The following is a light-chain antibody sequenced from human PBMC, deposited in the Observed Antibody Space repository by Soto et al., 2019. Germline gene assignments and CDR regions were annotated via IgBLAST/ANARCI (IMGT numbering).Light chain of an antibody. CDR2: AAS. V-gene: IGKV1-39*01. J-gene: IGKJ1*01. CDR3: QQTYSTPWT. Sequence: DVHRTQSAASLSASVGDTVTISCRASQSINNYLNWYQQKPGKAPKLLIFAASNLQSGVPSRFSGNGSGTDFTLTISSLQPEDFTTYNCQQTYSTPWTFGQGTKVDI. CDR1: QSINNY.